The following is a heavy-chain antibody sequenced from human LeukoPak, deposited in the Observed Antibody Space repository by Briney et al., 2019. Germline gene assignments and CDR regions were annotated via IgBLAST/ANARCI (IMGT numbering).Heavy chain of an antibody. Sequence: PSETLSLTCSVSGGSVSSGSYYWNWIRQPPGKGLEWIGYTYYSGSTNYNPSLQSRVTISVDTSRNQFSLSLRSVTAADTAVYYCAKAAQWLAFDDWGQGALVTVSS. J-gene: IGHJ4*02. CDR3: AKAAQWLAFDD. D-gene: IGHD6-19*01. CDR2: TYYSGST. V-gene: IGHV4-61*01. CDR1: GGSVSSGSYY.